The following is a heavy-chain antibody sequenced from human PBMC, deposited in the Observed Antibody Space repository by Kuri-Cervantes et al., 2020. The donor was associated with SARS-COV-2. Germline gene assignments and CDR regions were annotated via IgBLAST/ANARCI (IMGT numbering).Heavy chain of an antibody. CDR1: GFTFSNYN. V-gene: IGHV3-21*01. Sequence: GGSLRLSCAASGFTFSNYNMNWVRQAPGKGLEWVSSISSGSTYIYYADSVKGRFTTSRDNAKNSLSLQLNSLRAEDTAVYYCARDLTPERYCSSTSCYTDYDFWSNYLVDYWGQGTLVTVSS. CDR2: ISSGSTYI. J-gene: IGHJ4*02. CDR3: ARDLTPERYCSSTSCYTDYDFWSNYLVDY. D-gene: IGHD2-2*02.